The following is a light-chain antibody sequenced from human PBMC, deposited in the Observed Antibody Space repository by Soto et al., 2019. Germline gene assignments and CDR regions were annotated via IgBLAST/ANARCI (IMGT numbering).Light chain of an antibody. CDR1: QSVSCY. CDR3: QQFSSYPLT. J-gene: IGKJ4*01. CDR2: DAS. V-gene: IGKV3-20*01. Sequence: EIVMTHSPGTVSVFPCETVALSRSASQSVSCYLDWFHQKPGQAPRLLIYDASSRATGIPDRFSGGGSGTDFTLTISRLEPEDFAVYYCQQFSSYPLTFGGGTKVDI.